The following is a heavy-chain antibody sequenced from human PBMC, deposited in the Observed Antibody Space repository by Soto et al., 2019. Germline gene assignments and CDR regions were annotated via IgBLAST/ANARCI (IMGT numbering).Heavy chain of an antibody. CDR1: GGSFSGYY. D-gene: IGHD3-3*01. CDR3: ARGGVTYYDFWSGYYYYGMDV. CDR2: INHSGST. Sequence: SETLSLTCAVYGGSFSGYYWSWIRQPPGKGLEWIGEINHSGSTNYNPSLKSRVTISVDTSKNQFSLKLSSVTAADTAVYYCARGGVTYYDFWSGYYYYGMDVWGQGTTVTVSS. V-gene: IGHV4-34*01. J-gene: IGHJ6*02.